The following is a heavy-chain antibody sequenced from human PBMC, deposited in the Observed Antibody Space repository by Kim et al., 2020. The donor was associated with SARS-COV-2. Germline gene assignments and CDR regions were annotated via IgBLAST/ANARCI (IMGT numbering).Heavy chain of an antibody. CDR1: GFTFSSYA. CDR3: AKDSSKGGGGTAMVTTIDY. V-gene: IGHV3-23*01. J-gene: IGHJ4*02. D-gene: IGHD5-18*01. CDR2: ISGSGGST. Sequence: GGSLRLSCAASGFTFSSYAMSWVRQAPGKGLEWVSAISGSGGSTYYADSVKGRFTISRDNSKNTLYLQMNSLRAEDTAVYYCAKDSSKGGGGTAMVTTIDYWGQGTLVTVSS.